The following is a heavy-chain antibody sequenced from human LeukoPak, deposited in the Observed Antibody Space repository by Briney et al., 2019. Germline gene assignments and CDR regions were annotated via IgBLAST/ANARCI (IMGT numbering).Heavy chain of an antibody. V-gene: IGHV4-39*01. CDR2: IYYSGST. J-gene: IGHJ4*02. Sequence: SETLSLTCTVSGGSISSSSYYWGWIRQPPGKGLEWIGSIYYSGSTYYNPSLKSRVTISVDTSKNQFSLKLSSMTAADTAVYYCARLSAGRALDYWGQGTLVTVSS. CDR3: ARLSAGRALDY. D-gene: IGHD3-16*02. CDR1: GGSISSSSYY.